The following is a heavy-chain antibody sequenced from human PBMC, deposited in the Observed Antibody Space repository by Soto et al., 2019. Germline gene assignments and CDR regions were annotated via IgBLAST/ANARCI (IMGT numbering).Heavy chain of an antibody. CDR3: ASTPSGSYYYHEAFDI. Sequence: SETLSLTCTVSGGSISSYYWSWIRQPPGKGLEWIGYIYYSGSTNYNPSLKSRVTISVDTSKNQFSLKLSSVTAADTAVYYCASTPSGSYYYHEAFDIWGQGTMVTVAS. CDR1: GGSISSYY. J-gene: IGHJ3*02. CDR2: IYYSGST. D-gene: IGHD1-26*01. V-gene: IGHV4-59*01.